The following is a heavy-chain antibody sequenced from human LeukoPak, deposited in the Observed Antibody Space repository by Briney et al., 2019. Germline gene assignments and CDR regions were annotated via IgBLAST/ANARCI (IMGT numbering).Heavy chain of an antibody. Sequence: SQTLSLTCTVSGDTISSGAYYWTWIRQPPGKGLEWIGYIYHSGGTYYNPSLKSRVTISLDRSNNQFSLKLSSVTAAATAVYYCAREVLGATAGNWFDPWGQGTLVTVSS. D-gene: IGHD1-26*01. CDR3: AREVLGATAGNWFDP. CDR1: GDTISSGAYY. CDR2: IYHSGGT. J-gene: IGHJ5*02. V-gene: IGHV4-30-2*01.